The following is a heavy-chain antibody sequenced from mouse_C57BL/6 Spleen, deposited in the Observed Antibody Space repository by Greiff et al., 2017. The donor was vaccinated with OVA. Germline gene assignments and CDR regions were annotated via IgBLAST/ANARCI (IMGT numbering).Heavy chain of an antibody. CDR3: ARITTTVAFDY. V-gene: IGHV1-64*01. J-gene: IGHJ2*01. CDR1: GYTFTSYW. CDR2: IHPNSGST. D-gene: IGHD1-1*01. Sequence: QVQLQQPGAELVKPGASVKLSCKASGYTFTSYWMHWVKQRPGQGLEWIGMIHPNSGSTNYNEKFKSKATLTVDKSSSTAYMQLSSLTSEDAAVYYCARITTTVAFDYWGQGTTLTVSS.